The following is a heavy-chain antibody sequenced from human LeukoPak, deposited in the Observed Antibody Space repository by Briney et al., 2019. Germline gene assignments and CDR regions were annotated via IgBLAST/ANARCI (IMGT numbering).Heavy chain of an antibody. CDR3: AVLRGNNY. CDR2: IKQDGSEK. V-gene: IGHV3-7*01. J-gene: IGHJ4*02. CDR1: GFTFSNYG. Sequence: GGSLRLSCAASGFTFSNYGIHWVRQAPGKGLEWVANIKQDGSEKYYVDSVEGRFSISRDNAKNSLYLQMNSLRVEDTAVYYCAVLRGNNYWGQGTLVTVSS. D-gene: IGHD3-10*01.